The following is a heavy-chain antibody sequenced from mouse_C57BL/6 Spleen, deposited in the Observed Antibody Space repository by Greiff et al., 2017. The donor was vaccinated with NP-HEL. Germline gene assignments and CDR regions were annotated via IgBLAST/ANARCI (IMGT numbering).Heavy chain of an antibody. CDR3: ASTVVAPGYFDV. CDR1: GVDFSRYW. Sequence: AAEGVDFSRYWMSWVRRAPGKGLEWIGEINPDSSTINYAPSLKDKFIISRDNAKNTLYLQMSKVRSEDTALYYCASTVVAPGYFDVWGTGTTVTVSS. V-gene: IGHV4-1*01. J-gene: IGHJ1*03. D-gene: IGHD1-1*01. CDR2: INPDSSTI.